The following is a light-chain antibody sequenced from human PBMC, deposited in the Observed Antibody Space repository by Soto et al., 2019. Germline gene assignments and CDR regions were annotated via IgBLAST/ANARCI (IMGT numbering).Light chain of an antibody. Sequence: EIVMTQSPATLSLSPGDRATLSCRASQYVSTNVAWYQHKPGQAPRLLIYGASTRATGVPARFRGSGSGTDFTLNISSLQSEDFAVYFCQQYKNWPTWTFGQGTKVEFK. CDR2: GAS. J-gene: IGKJ1*01. V-gene: IGKV3-15*01. CDR1: QYVSTN. CDR3: QQYKNWPTWT.